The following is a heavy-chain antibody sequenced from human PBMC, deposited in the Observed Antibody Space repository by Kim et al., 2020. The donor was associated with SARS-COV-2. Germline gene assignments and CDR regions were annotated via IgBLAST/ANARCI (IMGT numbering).Heavy chain of an antibody. CDR3: TTEVGVGVRPRFDY. CDR1: GFTFSNAW. D-gene: IGHD3-10*01. J-gene: IGHJ4*02. CDR2: IKSKTDGGTT. V-gene: IGHV3-15*01. Sequence: GGSLRLSCAASGFTFSNAWMSWVRQAPGKGLEWVGRIKSKTDGGTTDYAAPVKGRFTISRDDSKNTLYLQMNSLKTEDTAVYYCTTEVGVGVRPRFDYWGQGTLVTVSS.